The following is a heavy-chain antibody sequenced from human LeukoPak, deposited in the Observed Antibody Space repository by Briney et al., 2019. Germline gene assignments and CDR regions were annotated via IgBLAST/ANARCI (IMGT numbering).Heavy chain of an antibody. Sequence: SETLSLTCAVYGGSFSGYYWSWIRQPPGKGLEWIGEINHSGSTNYNPSLKSRVTISVDTSKNQFSLKLSSVTAADTAVYYCARVRRGYYDSSGYYIFDYWGQGTLVTVSS. CDR2: INHSGST. CDR1: GGSFSGYY. J-gene: IGHJ4*02. D-gene: IGHD3-22*01. CDR3: ARVRRGYYDSSGYYIFDY. V-gene: IGHV4-34*01.